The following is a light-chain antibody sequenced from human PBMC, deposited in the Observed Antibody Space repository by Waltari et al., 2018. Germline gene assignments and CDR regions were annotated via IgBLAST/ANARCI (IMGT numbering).Light chain of an antibody. Sequence: SYVLTQPPSVSVAPGKTARITCGGNNIGSKSVHWYQQKPGQAPVLVIYYDSDWPSGIPERFSGSNSGNTATLTISRVEAGDEADYYCQVWDSSSDHHVVFGGGTKLTVL. CDR1: NIGSKS. J-gene: IGLJ2*01. CDR3: QVWDSSSDHHVV. V-gene: IGLV3-21*04. CDR2: YDS.